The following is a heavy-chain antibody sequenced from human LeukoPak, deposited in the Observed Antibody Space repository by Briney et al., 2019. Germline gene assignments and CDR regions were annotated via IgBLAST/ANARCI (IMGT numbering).Heavy chain of an antibody. D-gene: IGHD6-19*01. Sequence: PGASLRLSCAASGFTFSSYAMSWVRRAPGEGLEWVSAISGSGGSTYYADSVKGRFTISRDNSKNTLYLQMNSLRAEDTAVYYCANRIAVAGGNYFDYWGQGTLVTVSS. J-gene: IGHJ4*02. CDR3: ANRIAVAGGNYFDY. V-gene: IGHV3-23*01. CDR1: GFTFSSYA. CDR2: ISGSGGST.